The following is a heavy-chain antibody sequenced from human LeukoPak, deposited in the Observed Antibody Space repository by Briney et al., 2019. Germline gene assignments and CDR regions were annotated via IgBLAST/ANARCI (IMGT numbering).Heavy chain of an antibody. CDR3: AREENGYPDY. V-gene: IGHV4-61*08. CDR1: GGSISSGGYY. Sequence: PSETLSLTCTVSGGSISSGGYYWSWIRQHPGKGLEWIGYIYYSGSTNYNPSLKSRVTISVDTSKNQFSLKLSSVTAADTAVYYCAREENGYPDYWGQGTLVTVSS. J-gene: IGHJ4*02. D-gene: IGHD5-24*01. CDR2: IYYSGST.